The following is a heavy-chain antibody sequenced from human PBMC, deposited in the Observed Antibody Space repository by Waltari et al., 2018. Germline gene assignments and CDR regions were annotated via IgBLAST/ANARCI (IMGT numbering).Heavy chain of an antibody. Sequence: QVQLQESGPGLVKPSQTLSLTCTVSGGPISSGSYYWSWIRQPAGKGLEWIGYIYTSGSTNYNPSLKSRVTISVDTSKNQFSLKLSSVTAADTAVYYCARVGYDSIDYWGQGTLVTVSS. CDR2: IYTSGST. CDR3: ARVGYDSIDY. CDR1: GGPISSGSYY. D-gene: IGHD3-22*01. V-gene: IGHV4-61*09. J-gene: IGHJ4*02.